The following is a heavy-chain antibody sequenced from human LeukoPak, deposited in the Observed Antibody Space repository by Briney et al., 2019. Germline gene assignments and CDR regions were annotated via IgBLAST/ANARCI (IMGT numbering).Heavy chain of an antibody. CDR1: GFTFSSYA. D-gene: IGHD3-10*01. Sequence: GGSLRLSCAASGFTFSSYAMNWVRQAPGKGLEWVSYISSSGSTIYYADSVKGRFTISRDNAKNSLYLQMNSLRAEDTAVYYCARFAAGQMYYFDYWGQGTLVTVSS. J-gene: IGHJ4*02. V-gene: IGHV3-48*03. CDR3: ARFAAGQMYYFDY. CDR2: ISSSGSTI.